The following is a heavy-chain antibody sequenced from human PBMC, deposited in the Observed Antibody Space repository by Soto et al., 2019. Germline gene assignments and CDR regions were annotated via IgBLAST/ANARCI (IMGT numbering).Heavy chain of an antibody. D-gene: IGHD1-1*01. Sequence: QVQLVESGGGVVQPGRSLRLSCAASGFTLSKFVMHWVRQAPGKGLDWLAVTSNDGINTDYAATVKGRFTISRDNSMNMVYLQMNSLRDEDTALYYCARGNLDVWGQGTTVIVSS. V-gene: IGHV3-30*01. CDR3: ARGNLDV. CDR1: GFTLSKFV. CDR2: TSNDGINT. J-gene: IGHJ6*02.